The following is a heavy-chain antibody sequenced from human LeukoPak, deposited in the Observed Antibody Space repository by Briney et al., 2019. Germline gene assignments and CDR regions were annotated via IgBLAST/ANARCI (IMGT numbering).Heavy chain of an antibody. Sequence: KSGGSLRLPCAASGFTFSRYSMNWVRQPPGKGLEWVSSISASDSHIYYADSVKGRFSISRDSARNSVYVQMSSLRAEDTAVYYCARGPQFCSGGSCFGYYFDYWGQGALVTVSS. CDR2: ISASDSHI. CDR1: GFTFSRYS. CDR3: ARGPQFCSGGSCFGYYFDY. V-gene: IGHV3-21*01. D-gene: IGHD2-15*01. J-gene: IGHJ4*02.